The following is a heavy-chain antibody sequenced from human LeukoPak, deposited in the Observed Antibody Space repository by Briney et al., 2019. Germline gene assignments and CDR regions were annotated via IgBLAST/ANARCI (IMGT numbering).Heavy chain of an antibody. D-gene: IGHD5-18*01. V-gene: IGHV4-59*01. J-gene: IGHJ4*02. Sequence: SETLSLTCTVSGGSISSYYWSWIRQPPGKGLEWIGYFYYSGSTNYNPSLKSRLTISLDTSKNQLSLRLSSVTAADTAVYYCARGGYSYDYWGQGTLVTVSS. CDR1: GGSISSYY. CDR3: ARGGYSYDY. CDR2: FYYSGST.